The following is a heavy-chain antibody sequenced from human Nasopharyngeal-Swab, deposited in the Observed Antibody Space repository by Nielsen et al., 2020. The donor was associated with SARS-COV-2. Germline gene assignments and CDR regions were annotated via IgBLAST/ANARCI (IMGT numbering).Heavy chain of an antibody. V-gene: IGHV1-2*06. CDR1: GYTFTGYH. Sequence: ASVKVSCKASGYTFTGYHMHWVRQAPGQGLEWMGRINPNSGGTDYAQKFQGRVTMTRDTSISTAYMELSRLRSDDTAVYYCADQAHYYGMDVWGQGTTVTVSS. CDR3: ADQAHYYGMDV. J-gene: IGHJ6*02. CDR2: INPNSGGT.